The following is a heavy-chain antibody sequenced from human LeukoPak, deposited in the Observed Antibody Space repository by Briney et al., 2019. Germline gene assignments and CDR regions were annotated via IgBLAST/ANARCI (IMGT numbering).Heavy chain of an antibody. V-gene: IGHV3-20*04. J-gene: IGHJ6*03. CDR2: INWNGGSI. D-gene: IGHD6-13*01. CDR3: ARMDSSPGSYMDV. Sequence: GGSLRLSCAASGFIFDDYGMSWVRQAPGKGPEWVSGINWNGGSIDYADSVKGRFTISRDNAKNSLYLQMNSLRAEDTALYYCARMDSSPGSYMDVWGKGTTVTVSS. CDR1: GFIFDDYG.